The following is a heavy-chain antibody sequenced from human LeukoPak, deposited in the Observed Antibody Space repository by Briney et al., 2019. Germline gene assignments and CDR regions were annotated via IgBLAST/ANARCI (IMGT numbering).Heavy chain of an antibody. J-gene: IGHJ6*02. CDR1: GYTFTSYA. CDR3: ARGPVVRGVIPLGPYYYYGMDV. Sequence: ASVKVSCKASGYTFTSYAISWVRQAPGQGLEWMGGIIPIFGTANYAQKFQGRVTITADESTSTAYMELSSLRSEDTAVYYCARGPVVRGVIPLGPYYYYGMDVWGQGTTVTVSS. CDR2: IIPIFGTA. D-gene: IGHD3-10*01. V-gene: IGHV1-69*13.